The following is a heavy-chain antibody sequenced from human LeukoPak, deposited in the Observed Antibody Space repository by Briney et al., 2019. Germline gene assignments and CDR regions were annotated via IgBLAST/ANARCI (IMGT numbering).Heavy chain of an antibody. Sequence: GASVKVSCKASGYTFSDYYMHWVRQAPGQGLEWMGWINPNSGSTNYAQKFQGRVTMTRDTSISTAYMDLNRLRSDDTAVYYCTRGSGSMSWFDPWGQGALVTVSS. J-gene: IGHJ5*02. CDR2: INPNSGST. V-gene: IGHV1-2*02. D-gene: IGHD3-10*01. CDR3: TRGSGSMSWFDP. CDR1: GYTFSDYY.